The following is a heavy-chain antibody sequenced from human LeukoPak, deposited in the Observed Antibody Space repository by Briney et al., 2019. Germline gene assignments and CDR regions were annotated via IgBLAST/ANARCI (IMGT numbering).Heavy chain of an antibody. CDR1: GGSISSSSYY. J-gene: IGHJ4*02. Sequence: PSETLSLTCTVSGGSISSSSYYWGWIRQPPGKGLEWIGSIYYSGSTYYNPSLKSRVTISVDTSKNQFSLKLSSVTAADTAVYYCARVDYEVDYWGQGTLDTVSS. CDR3: ARVDYEVDY. CDR2: IYYSGST. D-gene: IGHD4-17*01. V-gene: IGHV4-39*01.